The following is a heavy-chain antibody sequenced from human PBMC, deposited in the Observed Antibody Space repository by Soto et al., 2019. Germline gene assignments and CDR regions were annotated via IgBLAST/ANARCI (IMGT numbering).Heavy chain of an antibody. J-gene: IGHJ4*02. CDR1: GFTVSSYA. Sequence: GRSLRLSCAASGFTVSSYAMSWVRQSPGKGLEWVSAISGSGGSTYYADSVKGRFTISRDNSKNTLYLQMNSLRAEDTAVYYCAKGWDYYFDYWGQGTLVTVSS. D-gene: IGHD1-26*01. CDR3: AKGWDYYFDY. V-gene: IGHV3-23*01. CDR2: ISGSGGST.